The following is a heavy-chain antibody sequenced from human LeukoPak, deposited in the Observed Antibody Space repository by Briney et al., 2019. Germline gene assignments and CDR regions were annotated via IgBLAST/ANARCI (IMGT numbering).Heavy chain of an antibody. CDR3: AKGAMIRGVTLYDD. CDR2: ISGSGGST. D-gene: IGHD3-10*01. Sequence: PGGSLRLSCAASGFSFSSYAMSWVRQAPGKGLECVSGISGSGGSTYYGDSVKGRLTISRDNSKNTLYLQMNSLRAEDTAVYYCAKGAMIRGVTLYDDWGQGTLVTVSS. CDR1: GFSFSSYA. J-gene: IGHJ4*02. V-gene: IGHV3-23*01.